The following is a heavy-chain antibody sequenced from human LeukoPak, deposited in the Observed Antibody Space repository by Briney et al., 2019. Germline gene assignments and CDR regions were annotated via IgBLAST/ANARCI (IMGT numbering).Heavy chain of an antibody. CDR3: ASLGYRSSTSCRRDYFDY. Sequence: PSETLSLTCTVSGGSISSYYWSWIRQPAGKGLEWIGRIYTSGSTNYNPSLKSRVTMSVDTSKNQFSLKLSSVTAADTAVYYCASLGYRSSTSCRRDYFDYWGQGTLVTVSS. J-gene: IGHJ4*02. CDR1: GGSISSYY. CDR2: IYTSGST. V-gene: IGHV4-4*07. D-gene: IGHD2-2*01.